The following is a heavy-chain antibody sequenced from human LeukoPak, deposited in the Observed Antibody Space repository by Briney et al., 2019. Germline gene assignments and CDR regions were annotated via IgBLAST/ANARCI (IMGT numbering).Heavy chain of an antibody. CDR1: GFTFNNYA. D-gene: IGHD3-10*01. CDR2: ISYSGGNT. J-gene: IGHJ5*02. CDR3: AKGGWSSWFDP. V-gene: IGHV3-23*01. Sequence: GGSLRPSCAASGFTFNNYAMSWVRQAPGKGLEWVSAISYSGGNTYYAESVKGRFTISRDNSKNTLYLQMNSLRAEDTAVYYCAKGGWSSWFDPWGQGTLVTVSS.